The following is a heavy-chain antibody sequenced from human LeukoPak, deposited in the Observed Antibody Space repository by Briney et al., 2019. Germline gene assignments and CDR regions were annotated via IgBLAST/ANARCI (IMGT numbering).Heavy chain of an antibody. V-gene: IGHV4-34*01. CDR3: ARQTVYYHYYYMDV. D-gene: IGHD1-1*01. CDR2: INHSGGT. J-gene: IGHJ6*03. Sequence: SETLSLTCTVSGGSISSYHWSWIRQPPGKGLEWIGEINHSGGTNYNPSLKSRVTISVDTSRNQFSLKLSSVTAADTAVYYCARQTVYYHYYYMDVWGKGTTVTVSS. CDR1: GGSISSYH.